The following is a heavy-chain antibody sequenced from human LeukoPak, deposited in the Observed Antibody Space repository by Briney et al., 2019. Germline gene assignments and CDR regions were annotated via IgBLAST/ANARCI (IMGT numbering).Heavy chain of an antibody. Sequence: SETLPLNCTVSGGSISSHYWSWIRQPPGKGLEWIGYIYYSGSTNYNPSLKSRVTISVDTSKNQFSLKLSSVTAADTAVYYCARTYYDFWSGYNYGNWFDPWGQGTLVTVSS. CDR2: IYYSGST. D-gene: IGHD3-3*01. CDR1: GGSISSHY. CDR3: ARTYYDFWSGYNYGNWFDP. J-gene: IGHJ5*02. V-gene: IGHV4-59*11.